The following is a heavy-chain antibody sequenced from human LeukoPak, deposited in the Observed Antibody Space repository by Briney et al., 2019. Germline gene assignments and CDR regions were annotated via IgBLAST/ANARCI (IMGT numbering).Heavy chain of an antibody. D-gene: IGHD1-26*01. CDR1: GGSISSDNYF. CDR3: AREPAGTYYRFAP. CDR2: VFTRGTT. J-gene: IGHJ5*02. Sequence: SETLSLTCTVSGGSISSDNYFWTRIRQSAGKGLEFIGRVFTRGTTDPNPSFKSRVTISLDTSKNQFSLKLSSVTAADTAIYYCAREPAGTYYRFAPWGQGILVTVSS. V-gene: IGHV4-61*02.